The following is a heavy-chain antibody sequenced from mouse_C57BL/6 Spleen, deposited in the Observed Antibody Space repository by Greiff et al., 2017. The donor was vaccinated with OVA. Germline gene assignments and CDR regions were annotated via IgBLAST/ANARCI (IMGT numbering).Heavy chain of an antibody. D-gene: IGHD2-5*01. CDR3: AREASNYGVAMDY. V-gene: IGHV1-59*01. CDR1: GYTFTSYW. J-gene: IGHJ4*01. Sequence: VQLQQPGAELVRPGTSVKLSCKASGYTFTSYWMHWVKQRPGQGLEWIGVIDPSDSYTNYNQKFKGKATLTVDTSSSTAYMQLSSLTSEDSAVYYCAREASNYGVAMDYWGQGTSVTVSS. CDR2: IDPSDSYT.